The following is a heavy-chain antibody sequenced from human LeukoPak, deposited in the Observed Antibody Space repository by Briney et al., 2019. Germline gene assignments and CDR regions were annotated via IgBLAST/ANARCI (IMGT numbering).Heavy chain of an antibody. D-gene: IGHD4-17*01. CDR2: ISGSAVST. CDR3: ARDPPRPQLDPNTVSNY. CDR1: GFTFSSYA. V-gene: IGHV3-23*01. J-gene: IGHJ4*02. Sequence: GGSLRLSCASSGFTFSSYAMSWVRQAPGNGLEWVSAISGSAVSTYYADSVKGRFTVSRDNSKNTLYLQMNSLRAEDTAVYYCARDPPRPQLDPNTVSNYWGQGTLVTVSS.